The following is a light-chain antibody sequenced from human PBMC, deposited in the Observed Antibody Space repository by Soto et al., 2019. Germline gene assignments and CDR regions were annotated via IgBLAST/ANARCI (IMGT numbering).Light chain of an antibody. V-gene: IGKV3-20*01. CDR2: GAS. J-gene: IGKJ1*01. CDR1: QSVSNNY. CDR3: QRTRT. Sequence: EIVLTQSPGTLSLSPGERATLSCRASQSVSNNYLAWYQQKPGQAPRLLIYGASSRATGIPDRFSGSGSGTDFTLTISRLEPEDFAVYYCQRTRTFGQGTKVDIK.